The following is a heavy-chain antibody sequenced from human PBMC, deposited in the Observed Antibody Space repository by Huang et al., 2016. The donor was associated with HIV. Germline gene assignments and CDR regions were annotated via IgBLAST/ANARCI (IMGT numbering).Heavy chain of an antibody. CDR1: GGSISSSSYY. CDR3: ARQWELLQAFDI. J-gene: IGHJ3*02. V-gene: IGHV4-39*01. D-gene: IGHD1-26*01. Sequence: QLQLQESGPGLVKPSETLSLTCTVSGGSISSSSYYWGWIRQPPGKGLEWIGSIYYRGSTYYNPALKSRVTISVDTSKNQFSLKLSSVTAADTAVYYCARQWELLQAFDIWGQGTMVTVSS. CDR2: IYYRGST.